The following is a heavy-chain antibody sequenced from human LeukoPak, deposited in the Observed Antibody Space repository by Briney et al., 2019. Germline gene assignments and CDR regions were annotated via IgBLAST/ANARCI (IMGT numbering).Heavy chain of an antibody. CDR2: IKQDGSEK. J-gene: IGHJ3*02. CDR3: ARADIVVVPAAILDAFDI. D-gene: IGHD2-2*01. V-gene: IGHV3-7*01. CDR1: GFTFSSYW. Sequence: GGSLRLSCAASGFTFSSYWMSWVRQAPGKGLEWVANIKQDGSEKYYVDSVKGRFTISRDNAKNSLYLQMNSLRAEDTAVYYCARADIVVVPAAILDAFDIWGQGTMVTVSS.